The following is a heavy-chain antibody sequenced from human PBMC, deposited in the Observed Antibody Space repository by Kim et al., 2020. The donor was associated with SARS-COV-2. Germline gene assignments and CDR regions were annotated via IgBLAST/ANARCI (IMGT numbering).Heavy chain of an antibody. Sequence: ESVKGRFTISRDNSNNTLYLQMSSLRPEDTAVFYCAKVSSSFTYFYYMDVWGKGTTVTVSS. J-gene: IGHJ6*03. V-gene: IGHV3-30*02. CDR3: AKVSSSFTYFYYMDV. D-gene: IGHD3-10*01.